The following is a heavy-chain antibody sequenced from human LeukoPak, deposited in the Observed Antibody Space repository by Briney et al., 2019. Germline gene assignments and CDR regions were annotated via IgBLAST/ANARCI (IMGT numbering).Heavy chain of an antibody. CDR2: IYYSGST. CDR1: GGSISSYY. V-gene: IGHV4-59*01. J-gene: IGHJ4*02. Sequence: SETLSLTCTVSGGSISSYYWSWIRQPPGKGLEWIGYIYYSGSTNYNPSPKSRVTISVDTSKNQFSLKLSSVTAADTAVYFCARGSYDSSGYGDYWGQGTLVTVSS. CDR3: ARGSYDSSGYGDY. D-gene: IGHD3-22*01.